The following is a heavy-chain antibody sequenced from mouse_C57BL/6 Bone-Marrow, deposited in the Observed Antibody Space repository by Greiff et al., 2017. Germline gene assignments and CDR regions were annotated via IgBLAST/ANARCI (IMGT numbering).Heavy chain of an antibody. J-gene: IGHJ4*01. Sequence: VMLVESGPGLVQPSQSLSITCTVSGFSLTSYGVHWVRQSPGKGLEWLGVIWRGGSTDYNAAFMSRLSITKDNSKSQVFFKMNSLQADDTAIYYCAKIDYDAVGYAMDYWGQGTSVTVSS. V-gene: IGHV2-5*01. CDR3: AKIDYDAVGYAMDY. D-gene: IGHD2-4*01. CDR1: GFSLTSYG. CDR2: IWRGGST.